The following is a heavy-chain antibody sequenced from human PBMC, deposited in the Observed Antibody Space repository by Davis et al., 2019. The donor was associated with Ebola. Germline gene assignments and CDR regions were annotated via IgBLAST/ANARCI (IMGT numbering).Heavy chain of an antibody. CDR2: INPSDGST. J-gene: IGHJ4*02. CDR1: GYTFTDYN. V-gene: IGHV1-46*03. CDR3: ARNYYGSGSSLDY. Sequence: ASVQVSCKASGYTFTDYNIHWVRQAPGQGLEWMGIINPSDGSTSYAQKFQGRVTMTSDTSTSTVYMELSSLRSEDTAVYYCARNYYGSGSSLDYWGQGTLVTVSS. D-gene: IGHD3-10*01.